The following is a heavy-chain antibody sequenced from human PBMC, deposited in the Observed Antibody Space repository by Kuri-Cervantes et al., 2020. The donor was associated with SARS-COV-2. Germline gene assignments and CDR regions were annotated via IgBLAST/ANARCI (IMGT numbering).Heavy chain of an antibody. CDR2: ISGSGGST. D-gene: IGHD6-19*01. Sequence: GGSLRLSCAASGFTFSNSDMNWVRQAPGKGLEWVSAISGSGGSTYYADSVKGRFTISRDNSKNTLYLQMNSLRAEDTAVYYCAKHSGWYSARTGLDYWGQGTLVTVSS. CDR3: AKHSGWYSARTGLDY. V-gene: IGHV3-23*01. J-gene: IGHJ4*02. CDR1: GFTFSNSD.